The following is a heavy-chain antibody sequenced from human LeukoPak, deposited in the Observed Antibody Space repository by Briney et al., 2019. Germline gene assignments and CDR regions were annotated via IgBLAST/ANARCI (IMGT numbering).Heavy chain of an antibody. V-gene: IGHV3-73*01. CDR3: ATLGETSGWYPDH. CDR2: VRSKGYNYAT. CDR1: GFTVSGSA. J-gene: IGHJ4*02. D-gene: IGHD6-19*01. Sequence: GGSLRLSCAASGFTVSGSAMHWVRQASGKGLEWLGRVRSKGYNYATAYGASVKDRFIISRDDSRSTAYLQMSSLKSEDTAVYYCATLGETSGWYPDHWGQGTLVTVSS.